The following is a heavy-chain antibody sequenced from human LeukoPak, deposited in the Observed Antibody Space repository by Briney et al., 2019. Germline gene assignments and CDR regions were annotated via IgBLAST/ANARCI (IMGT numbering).Heavy chain of an antibody. J-gene: IGHJ5*02. CDR3: ARHPTALVSYGFDP. CDR2: IYYSGST. CDR1: GGSFSNYY. D-gene: IGHD5-18*01. V-gene: IGHV4-59*08. Sequence: SETLSLACTVSGGSFSNYYWSWIRQPPGKGLEWIGYIYYSGSTNYNPSLKSRVTISVDTSKNQFSLNLSSVTAADTAVYYCARHPTALVSYGFDPWGQGTLVTVSS.